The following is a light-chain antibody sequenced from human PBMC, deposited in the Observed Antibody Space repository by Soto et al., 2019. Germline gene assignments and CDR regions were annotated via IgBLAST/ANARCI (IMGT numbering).Light chain of an antibody. Sequence: QLVLTQPPSASGTPGQRVTISCSGSSSNIGSNTVNWYQQLPGTAHKLLIYSNNQRPSGVPDRFSGSKSGTSASLAISGLQSEDEADYYCAAWDDSLNGPHYVFGTGTKLTVL. J-gene: IGLJ1*01. CDR1: SSNIGSNT. CDR3: AAWDDSLNGPHYV. V-gene: IGLV1-44*01. CDR2: SNN.